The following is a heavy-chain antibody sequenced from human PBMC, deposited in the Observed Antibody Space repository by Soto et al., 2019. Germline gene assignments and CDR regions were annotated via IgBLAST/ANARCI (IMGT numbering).Heavy chain of an antibody. V-gene: IGHV3-11*06. Sequence: GGSLRLSCAASGFTFTDYFMSWIGQAPGKGVEWVSYIHITRSYTYYGDSVKGRLTISRDNTKNSLYLQMNSLSAEDTAVYYCARVRGHCSGGSCYGYYFDYWGQGTLVTVSS. CDR2: IHITRSYT. J-gene: IGHJ4*02. D-gene: IGHD2-15*01. CDR1: GFTFTDYF. CDR3: ARVRGHCSGGSCYGYYFDY.